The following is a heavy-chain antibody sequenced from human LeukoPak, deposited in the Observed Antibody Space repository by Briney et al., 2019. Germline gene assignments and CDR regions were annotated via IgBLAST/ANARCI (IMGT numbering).Heavy chain of an antibody. D-gene: IGHD2-2*01. Sequence: ASVKVSCKASGYTFTAYSMHWVRQAPGQGLEYMGWLNPNNGDTNYAQKFQGRVTMTRDTSMSTAYMELSGLRFDDTAVYYCARDGEVRQGHCSSTSCPVDYWGQGTLITVSS. CDR3: ARDGEVRQGHCSSTSCPVDY. V-gene: IGHV1-2*02. CDR1: GYTFTAYS. CDR2: LNPNNGDT. J-gene: IGHJ4*02.